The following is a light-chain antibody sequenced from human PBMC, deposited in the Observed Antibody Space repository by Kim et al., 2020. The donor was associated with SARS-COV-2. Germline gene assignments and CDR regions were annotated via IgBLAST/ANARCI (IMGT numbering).Light chain of an antibody. J-gene: IGLJ3*02. CDR2: YDS. CDR3: QVWDTSSDHSV. CDR1: NIGSKS. V-gene: IGLV3-21*02. Sequence: APGQTARTTCGGDNIGSKSVHWYQHRPGQAPVVVLYYDSDRPSGIPERLSGSNSGNTATLTISRVEAGDEADYYCQVWDTSSDHSVFGGGTQLTVL.